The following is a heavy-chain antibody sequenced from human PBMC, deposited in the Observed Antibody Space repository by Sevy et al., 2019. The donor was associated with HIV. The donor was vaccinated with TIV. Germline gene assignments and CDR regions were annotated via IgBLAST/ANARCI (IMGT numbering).Heavy chain of an antibody. Sequence: SETLSLTCAVSGGSISSGAYSWNWIRQPPGKGLEWIGYIYHSGDTYYNPSLKSRVTISVDRSKNQFSLNLFSTTAADTAVYYCARDGGTVTTPDAFDIWGQGTMVTVSS. CDR2: IYHSGDT. V-gene: IGHV4-30-2*01. CDR1: GGSISSGAYS. J-gene: IGHJ3*02. CDR3: ARDGGTVTTPDAFDI. D-gene: IGHD4-17*01.